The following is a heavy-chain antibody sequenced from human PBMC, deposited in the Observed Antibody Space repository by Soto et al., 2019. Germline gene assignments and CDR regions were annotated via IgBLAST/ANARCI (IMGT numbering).Heavy chain of an antibody. CDR2: ISSSSSYI. CDR1: GFTFSSYS. J-gene: IGHJ6*02. D-gene: IGHD6-19*01. Sequence: GGSLRLSCAASGFTFSSYSMNWVRQAPGKGLEWVSSISSSSSYIYYADSVKGRFTISRDNAKNSLYLQMNSLRAEDTAVYYCARDSSGWYSNPYYYYGMDVWGQGTTVTVSS. V-gene: IGHV3-21*01. CDR3: ARDSSGWYSNPYYYYGMDV.